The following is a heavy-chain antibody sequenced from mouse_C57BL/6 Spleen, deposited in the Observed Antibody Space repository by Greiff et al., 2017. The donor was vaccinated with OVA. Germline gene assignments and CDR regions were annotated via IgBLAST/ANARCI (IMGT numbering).Heavy chain of an antibody. CDR1: GYTFTEYT. D-gene: IGHD2-3*01. CDR2: FYPGSGSI. V-gene: IGHV1-62-2*01. CDR3: ARHEGIYDGYFTFFAD. J-gene: IGHJ3*01. Sequence: QVHVKQSGAELVKPGASVKLSCKASGYTFTEYTIHWVKQRSGQGLEWIGWFYPGSGSIKYNEKFKDKATLTADKSSSTVYMELSRLTSEDSAVYFCARHEGIYDGYFTFFADWGQGTLVTVSA.